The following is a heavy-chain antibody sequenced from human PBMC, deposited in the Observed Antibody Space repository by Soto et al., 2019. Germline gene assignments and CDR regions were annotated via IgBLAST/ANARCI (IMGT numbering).Heavy chain of an antibody. J-gene: IGHJ6*02. Sequence: ASVKVSCKASGYTFTGYYMHWVRQAPGQGLEWMGWINAGNGNTKYSQKFQGRVTITRDTSASTAYMELSSLRSEDTAVYYCASAYCGGDCSNYYYGMDVWGQGTTVTVSS. V-gene: IGHV1-3*01. CDR2: INAGNGNT. CDR3: ASAYCGGDCSNYYYGMDV. CDR1: GYTFTGYY. D-gene: IGHD2-21*02.